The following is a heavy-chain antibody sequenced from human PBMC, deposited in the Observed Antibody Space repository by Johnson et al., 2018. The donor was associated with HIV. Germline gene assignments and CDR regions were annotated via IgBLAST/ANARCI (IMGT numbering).Heavy chain of an antibody. Sequence: VQLVESGGGVVQPGRSLRLSCAASGFTFSSYAMSWVRQAPGKGLEWVSAIYSGGSTHYADSVKGRFNISRDNSNNTQYLQMNSLRADDTAVYYCAQDLATGASAGAFDIWGQGTMVTVSS. CDR2: IYSGGST. V-gene: IGHV3-66*01. CDR3: AQDLATGASAGAFDI. J-gene: IGHJ3*02. CDR1: GFTFSSYA. D-gene: IGHD6-13*01.